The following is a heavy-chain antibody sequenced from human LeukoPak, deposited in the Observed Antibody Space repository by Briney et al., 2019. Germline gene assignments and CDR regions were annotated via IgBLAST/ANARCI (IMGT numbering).Heavy chain of an antibody. V-gene: IGHV4-59*08. Sequence: SETLSFTCTVAGVSISSYYWSWLRQPPGKGLEWVGYIYYSGSTNYNPSLKSRVTISVETSKNQFSLKLSSVTAADTVVYYCARHYCSGGSCYSFDYWGQGTLVTVSS. CDR2: IYYSGST. J-gene: IGHJ4*02. CDR3: ARHYCSGGSCYSFDY. D-gene: IGHD2-15*01. CDR1: GVSISSYY.